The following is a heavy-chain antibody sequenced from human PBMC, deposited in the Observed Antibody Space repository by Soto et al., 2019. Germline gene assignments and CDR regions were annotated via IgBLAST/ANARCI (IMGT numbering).Heavy chain of an antibody. CDR1: GFTFSSYA. V-gene: IGHV3-23*01. D-gene: IGHD3-22*01. Sequence: GGSLRLSCAASGFTFSSYAMSWVRQAPGKGLEWVSAISGSGGSTYYADSVKGRFTISRDNSKNTLYLQMNSLRAEDTAVYYCAKDHLNYYDSSGSLDYWGQGTLVTVSS. J-gene: IGHJ4*02. CDR3: AKDHLNYYDSSGSLDY. CDR2: ISGSGGST.